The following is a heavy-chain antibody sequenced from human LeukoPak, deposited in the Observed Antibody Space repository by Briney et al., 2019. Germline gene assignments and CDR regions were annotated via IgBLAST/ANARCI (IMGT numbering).Heavy chain of an antibody. J-gene: IGHJ5*02. CDR2: IYYSGST. D-gene: IGHD5-12*01. CDR3: ARDSGVFDP. V-gene: IGHV4-39*07. CDR1: GGSISSSSYY. Sequence: SETLSLTCTVSGGSISSSSYYWGWIRQPPGKGLEWIGSIYYSGSTYYNPSLKSRVTISVDTSKNQFSLKLSSVTAADTAVYYCARDSGVFDPWGQGALVTVSS.